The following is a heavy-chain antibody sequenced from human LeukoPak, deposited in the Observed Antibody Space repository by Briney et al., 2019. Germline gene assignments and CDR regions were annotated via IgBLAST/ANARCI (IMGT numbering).Heavy chain of an antibody. CDR2: NSGGST. CDR1: GFTFSSYA. D-gene: IGHD6-19*01. J-gene: IGHJ4*02. CDR3: AKDLGSSGWYIDY. Sequence: GGALRLSCAASGFTFSSYAVYWVRQAPGKGLEWVSSNSGGSTYYADSVKGRFTISRDNSKNTLDLQMNSLRDEDTAVYYCAKDLGSSGWYIDYWGQGTLVTVSS. V-gene: IGHV3-23*01.